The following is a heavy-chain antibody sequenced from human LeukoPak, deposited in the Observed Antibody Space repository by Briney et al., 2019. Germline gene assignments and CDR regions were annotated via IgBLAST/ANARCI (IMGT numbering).Heavy chain of an antibody. Sequence: GGSLRLSCAASGFTFSNAWMSWVRQAPGKGLEWVGRIKSKTDGGTTDYAAPVKGRFTISRDDSKNTLYLQMNSLKTEDTAVYYCTTESEIAVAGTDYWGQGTLVTVSS. CDR1: GFTFSNAW. CDR3: TTESEIAVAGTDY. J-gene: IGHJ4*02. V-gene: IGHV3-15*01. D-gene: IGHD6-19*01. CDR2: IKSKTDGGTT.